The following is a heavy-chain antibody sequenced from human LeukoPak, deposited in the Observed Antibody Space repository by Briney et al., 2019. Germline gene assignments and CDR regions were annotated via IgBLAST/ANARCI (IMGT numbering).Heavy chain of an antibody. V-gene: IGHV4-28*01. CDR1: GHSIINTYY. CDR2: IHHSGNRFESGST. Sequence: PSETLSLTCTVSGHSIINTYYWGWTRQSPGRGLEWIGSIHHSGNRFESGSTHYNPSLRSRVTVSADTSKNQFYLTLRSVNAADTAVYFCERNASSGFFNAWGRGTLVTVSS. D-gene: IGHD6-25*01. CDR3: ERNASSGFFNA. J-gene: IGHJ5*02.